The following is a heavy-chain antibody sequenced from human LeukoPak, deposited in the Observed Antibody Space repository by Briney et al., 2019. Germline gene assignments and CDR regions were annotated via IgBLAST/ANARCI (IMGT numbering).Heavy chain of an antibody. J-gene: IGHJ5*02. Sequence: SQTLSLTCTVSGGSISTSSYYWGWIRQPPGKGLERIGNFYYSGSTYYNPSLKSRVTISADTSKNRFSLRLSSVTAADTAVYYCARLVPGAEAAGWFDPWGQGTLVTVSS. CDR2: FYYSGST. D-gene: IGHD2-15*01. V-gene: IGHV4-39*01. CDR3: ARLVPGAEAAGWFDP. CDR1: GGSISTSSYY.